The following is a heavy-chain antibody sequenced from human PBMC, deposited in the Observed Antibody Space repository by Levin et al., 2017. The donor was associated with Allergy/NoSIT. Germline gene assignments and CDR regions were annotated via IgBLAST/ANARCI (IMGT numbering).Heavy chain of an antibody. CDR3: ARDRYQLLSPHCSGGSCYSDYYYYYGMDV. J-gene: IGHJ6*02. CDR1: GYTFTSYG. D-gene: IGHD2-15*01. CDR2: ISAYNGNT. Sequence: ASVKVSCKASGYTFTSYGISWVRQAPGQGLEWMGWISAYNGNTNYAQKLQGRVTMTTDTSTSTAYMELRSLRSDDTAVYYCARDRYQLLSPHCSGGSCYSDYYYYYGMDVWGQGTTVTVSS. V-gene: IGHV1-18*01.